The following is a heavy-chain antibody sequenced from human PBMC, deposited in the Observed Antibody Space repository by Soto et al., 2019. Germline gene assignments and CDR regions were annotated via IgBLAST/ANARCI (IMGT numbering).Heavy chain of an antibody. Sequence: GGSMKISSAASGLRFNSSAMSWVRQAPGKGLEWVSAISGSGGSTYYADPVKGRFTISRDNSKNTLYLQMNSLRAEDTAVYYCAKEKIDPGSWGNWFDPWGQGTLVTVSS. D-gene: IGHD2-15*01. CDR2: ISGSGGST. J-gene: IGHJ5*02. CDR1: GLRFNSSA. CDR3: AKEKIDPGSWGNWFDP. V-gene: IGHV3-23*01.